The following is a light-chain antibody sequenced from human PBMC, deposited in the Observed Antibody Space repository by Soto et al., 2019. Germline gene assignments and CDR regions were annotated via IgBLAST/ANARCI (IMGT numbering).Light chain of an antibody. Sequence: QSALTQPASVSGSPGQSITISCTGTSXDVGSYNYVSWYQQHPGKAPKLMIYEVSDRPSGISSRFSGSKSGNTASLTISGLQTEGEADYYCSSYTSSSTLFGTGTKVTVL. J-gene: IGLJ1*01. CDR1: SXDVGSYNY. CDR2: EVS. CDR3: SSYTSSSTL. V-gene: IGLV2-14*01.